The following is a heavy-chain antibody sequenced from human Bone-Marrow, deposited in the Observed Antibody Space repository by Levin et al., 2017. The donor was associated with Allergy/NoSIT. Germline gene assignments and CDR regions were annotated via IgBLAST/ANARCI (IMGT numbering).Heavy chain of an antibody. Sequence: ASVKVSCKASGYTFSGYYMHWVRQAPGQGLEWMGRINPKSGDTNSAQKFQGRVTMTRDTSINTVYMELSRLTFDDTAVYYCAVLSTNYFDYWGQGTLVTVSS. J-gene: IGHJ4*02. CDR3: AVLSTNYFDY. D-gene: IGHD2-2*01. CDR2: INPKSGDT. CDR1: GYTFSGYY. V-gene: IGHV1-2*06.